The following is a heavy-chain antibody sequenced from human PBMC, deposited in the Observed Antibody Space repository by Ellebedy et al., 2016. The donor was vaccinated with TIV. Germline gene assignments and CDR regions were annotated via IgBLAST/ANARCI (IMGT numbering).Heavy chain of an antibody. D-gene: IGHD2-15*01. Sequence: AASVKVSCKASGYTFTSNYMHWVRQAPGQGLEWMGIINPSGGSTRYAQKLQGRFTMPRDTSTSTVYMELSSLRSEDTAVYYCARDQRSVVVAATGYYYYYGMDVWGQGTTVTVSS. CDR1: GYTFTSNY. J-gene: IGHJ6*02. CDR3: ARDQRSVVVAATGYYYYYGMDV. V-gene: IGHV1-46*01. CDR2: INPSGGST.